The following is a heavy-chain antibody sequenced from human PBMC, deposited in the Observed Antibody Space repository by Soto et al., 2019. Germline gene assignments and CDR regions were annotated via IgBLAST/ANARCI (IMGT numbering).Heavy chain of an antibody. J-gene: IGHJ4*02. CDR1: GFTFTNFA. CDR2: IGGRDGTI. Sequence: EVQLLESGGGLVQPGGSLRLSCAASGFTFTNFAMSWVRQAPGKGLEWVSYIGGRDGTILYADSMKGRFTVSRDNAKNSVYLEMNSLSAEDTALYYCARESEDLTSNFDYWGQGTLVTVSS. V-gene: IGHV3-48*04. CDR3: ARESEDLTSNFDY.